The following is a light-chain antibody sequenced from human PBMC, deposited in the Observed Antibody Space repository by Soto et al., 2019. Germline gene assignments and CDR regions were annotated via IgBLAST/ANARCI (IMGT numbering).Light chain of an antibody. J-gene: IGKJ5*01. CDR2: GAS. V-gene: IGKV3-20*01. CDR3: HQYGSSPPIT. CDR1: QSVSSSY. Sequence: EIVLTQSPGTLSLSPGERATLSCRASQSVSSSYLAWYQQKPGQAPRLLIYGASSRATGIPDRFSGSGSGTDFTLTISRLEPEDFAVYYCHQYGSSPPITFGQGTRLES.